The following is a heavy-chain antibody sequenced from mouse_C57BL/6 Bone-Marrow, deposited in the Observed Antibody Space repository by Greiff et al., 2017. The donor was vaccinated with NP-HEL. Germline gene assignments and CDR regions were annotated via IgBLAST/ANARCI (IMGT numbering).Heavy chain of an antibody. CDR3: ARDPIYYDYDEGFAY. V-gene: IGHV5-4*01. CDR1: GFTFSSYA. CDR2: ISDGGSYT. D-gene: IGHD2-4*01. J-gene: IGHJ3*01. Sequence: EVKLVESGGGLVKPGGSLKLSCAASGFTFSSYAMSWVRQTPEKRLEWVATISDGGSYTYYPDNVKGRFTISRDNAKNNLYLQMSHLKSEDTAMYYCARDPIYYDYDEGFAYWGQGTLVTVSA.